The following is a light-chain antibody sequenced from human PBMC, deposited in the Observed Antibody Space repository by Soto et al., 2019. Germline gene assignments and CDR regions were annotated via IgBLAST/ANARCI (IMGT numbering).Light chain of an antibody. J-gene: IGLJ3*02. V-gene: IGLV2-8*01. Sequence: QSALTQPASVSGSPGQSITISCTGTSSDVGRYNYVSWYQQHPGKAPKLMIYEVTKRPSGVPDRFSGSKSGNTASLTVSGLQAEDEADYYCSSYAGGIKWVFGGGTKLTVL. CDR2: EVT. CDR3: SSYAGGIKWV. CDR1: SSDVGRYNY.